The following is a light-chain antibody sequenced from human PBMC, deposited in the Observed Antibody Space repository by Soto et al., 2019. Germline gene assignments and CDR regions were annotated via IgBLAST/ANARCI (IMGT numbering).Light chain of an antibody. CDR3: QQYTGPPTT. J-gene: IGKJ5*01. V-gene: IGKV3-20*01. CDR2: CAS. Sequence: EIILTQSPDTLSLSPGERATLSCRASQTVSSNYLAWCQQRPGQAPRLLIYCASTRAAGIPDRFSGSGSGTDFTLTITKLEPEDFAVYFCQQYTGPPTTVGQGTRLEIK. CDR1: QTVSSNY.